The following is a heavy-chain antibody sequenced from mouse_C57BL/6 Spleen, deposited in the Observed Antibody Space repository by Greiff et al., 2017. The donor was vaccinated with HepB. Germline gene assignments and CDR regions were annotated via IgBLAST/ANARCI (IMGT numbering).Heavy chain of an antibody. CDR3: AREGFYSSYAMDY. Sequence: EVQLQQSGPGLVKPSQSLSLTCSVTGYSITSGYYWNWIRQFPGNKLEWMGYISYDGSNNYNPSLKNRISITRDTSKNQFFLKLNSVTTEDTATYYCAREGFYSSYAMDYWGQGTSVTVSS. J-gene: IGHJ4*01. D-gene: IGHD2-12*01. V-gene: IGHV3-6*01. CDR1: GYSITSGYY. CDR2: ISYDGSN.